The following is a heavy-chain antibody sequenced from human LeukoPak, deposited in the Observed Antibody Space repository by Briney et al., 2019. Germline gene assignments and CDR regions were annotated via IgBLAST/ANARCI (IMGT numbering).Heavy chain of an antibody. D-gene: IGHD2-15*01. J-gene: IGHJ4*02. CDR3: AKQLGYCSDGSCYFPY. CDR1: GFTFSSYA. Sequence: PGGSLRLSCAASGFTFSSYAMSWVRQAPGKGLEWVSAISGSGGSTYYADSVQGRFTISRDNSKSTLCLQMNSLRAEDAAVYYCAKQLGYCSDGSCYFPYWSQGTLVTVSS. V-gene: IGHV3-23*01. CDR2: ISGSGGST.